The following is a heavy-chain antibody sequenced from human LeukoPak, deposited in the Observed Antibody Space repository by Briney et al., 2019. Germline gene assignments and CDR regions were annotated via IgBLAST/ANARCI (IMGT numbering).Heavy chain of an antibody. Sequence: SETLSLTCTVSGGSISSYYWSWIRQPAGKGLEWIGRIYTSGSTNYNPSLKSRVTMSVDTSKNQFSLKLSSVTAADTAVYYCAREGHSSSLNWFDPWGQGTLVTVSS. CDR1: GGSISSYY. CDR3: AREGHSSSLNWFDP. J-gene: IGHJ5*02. V-gene: IGHV4-4*07. D-gene: IGHD6-13*01. CDR2: IYTSGST.